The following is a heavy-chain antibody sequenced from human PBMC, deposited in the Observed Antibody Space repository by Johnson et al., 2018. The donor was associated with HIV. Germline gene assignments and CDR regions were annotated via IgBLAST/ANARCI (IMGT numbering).Heavy chain of an antibody. Sequence: QVKLLESGGGVVQPGRSLRFSCAASGFTFRSYAMHWVRQAPGKGLEWVAVISYDGSNKYYADSVKGRLTISRDNSKNTLYLQMNSLRAEDTAVYYCASFPARSDAFDIWGQGTMVTVSS. CDR3: ASFPARSDAFDI. CDR1: GFTFRSYA. V-gene: IGHV3-30*07. CDR2: ISYDGSNK. J-gene: IGHJ3*02.